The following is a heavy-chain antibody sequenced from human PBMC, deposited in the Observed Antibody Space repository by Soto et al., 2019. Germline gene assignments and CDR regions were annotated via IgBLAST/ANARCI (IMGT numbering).Heavy chain of an antibody. CDR3: ARDLARVFSGYTDY. CDR2: ISAYNGNT. J-gene: IGHJ4*02. V-gene: IGHV1-18*01. D-gene: IGHD3-22*01. CDR1: GYTFTSYG. Sequence: ASVKVSCKASGYTFTSYGISWVRQALGQGLEWMGWISAYNGNTNYAQKLQGRVTMTTDTSTSTAYMELRSLRSDDTAVYYCARDLARVFSGYTDYWGQGTLVTAPQ.